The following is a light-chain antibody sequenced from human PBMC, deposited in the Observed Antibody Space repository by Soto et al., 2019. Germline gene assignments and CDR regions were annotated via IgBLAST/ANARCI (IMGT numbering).Light chain of an antibody. CDR1: AASVERNT. J-gene: IGLJ3*02. CDR3: ATWDYSLDGWV. Sequence: QSVLTQPPSTSGAPGQRVTISCSGSAASVERNTVNWYQQLPNKAPKLLIYNNNQRPSGVPDRLSGSKSATSASLVISGLQSEDEADYYCATWDYSLDGWVFGGGTKLTVL. V-gene: IGLV1-44*01. CDR2: NNN.